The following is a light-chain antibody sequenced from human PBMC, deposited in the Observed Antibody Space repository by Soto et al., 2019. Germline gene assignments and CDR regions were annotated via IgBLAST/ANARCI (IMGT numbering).Light chain of an antibody. CDR1: QSVSSY. CDR3: QQRSNWQGP. Sequence: EIVLTQSPATLSLSPGERATLSCRASQSVSSYLAWYQQKPGQAPRLLIYDASNRATGIPARFSGSGSGTDFALTIRSLEPEDFAFYYCQQRSNWQGPFGQGTRLEIK. J-gene: IGKJ5*01. V-gene: IGKV3-11*01. CDR2: DAS.